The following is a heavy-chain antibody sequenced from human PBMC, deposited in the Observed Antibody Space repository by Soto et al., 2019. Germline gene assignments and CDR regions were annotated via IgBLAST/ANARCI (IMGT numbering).Heavy chain of an antibody. CDR3: ERAEWLQIPWWFDP. Sequence: QVQLQESGPGLVKPSQTLSLTCTVSGGSIGSGDYYWSWIRQHPGKGLEWIGYIYYSGNTYYNQCLMTRAAGALKTSKHQFPRKLSSVAAADTSVYYCERAEWLQIPWWFDPWGHGTLVTVSS. CDR2: IYYSGNT. CDR1: GGSIGSGDYY. J-gene: IGHJ5*02. V-gene: IGHV4-30-4*08. D-gene: IGHD5-12*01.